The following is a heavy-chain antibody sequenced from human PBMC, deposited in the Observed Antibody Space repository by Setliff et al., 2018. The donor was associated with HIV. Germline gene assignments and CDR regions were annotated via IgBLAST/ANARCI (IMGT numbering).Heavy chain of an antibody. D-gene: IGHD1-1*01. Sequence: GASVKVSCKASGYTFTGYSMHWVRQAPGQGLEWMGWINPNSGDTNYAQKFQGRVTMTRDTSISTAYMELSSLGSDDTAVYYCARDRGVQLEPGPRDPGGYYYYGMDVWGQGTTVTVSS. CDR2: INPNSGDT. J-gene: IGHJ6*02. CDR1: GYTFTGYS. V-gene: IGHV1-2*02. CDR3: ARDRGVQLEPGPRDPGGYYYYGMDV.